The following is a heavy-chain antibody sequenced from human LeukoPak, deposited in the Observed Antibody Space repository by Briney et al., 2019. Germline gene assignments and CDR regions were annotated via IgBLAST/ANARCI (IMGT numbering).Heavy chain of an antibody. D-gene: IGHD3-16*02. CDR3: ARIGYDYVWGSYRQGFDY. Sequence: MPSETLSLTCAVYGGSFSGYYWSWIRQPPGKGLEWIGEINHSGSTNYNPSLKSRVTISVDTSKNQFSLKLSSVTAAGTAVYYCARIGYDYVWGSYRQGFDYWGQGTLVTVSS. CDR2: INHSGST. CDR1: GGSFSGYY. V-gene: IGHV4-34*01. J-gene: IGHJ4*02.